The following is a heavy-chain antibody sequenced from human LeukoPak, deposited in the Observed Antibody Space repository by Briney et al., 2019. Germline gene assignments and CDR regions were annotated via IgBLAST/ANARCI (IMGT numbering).Heavy chain of an antibody. Sequence: SETLSLTCAVYGGSFSGYYWSWIRQPPGKGLEWIGEINHSGSTNYNPSLKSRVTISVDTSKNQFSLKLSSVTAADTAVYYCARQQGDYWGQGTLVTVSS. CDR2: INHSGST. CDR1: GGSFSGYY. V-gene: IGHV4-34*01. D-gene: IGHD1/OR15-1a*01. J-gene: IGHJ4*02. CDR3: ARQQGDY.